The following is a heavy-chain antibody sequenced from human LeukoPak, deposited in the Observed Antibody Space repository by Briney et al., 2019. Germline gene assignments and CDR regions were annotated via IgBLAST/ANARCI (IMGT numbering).Heavy chain of an antibody. J-gene: IGHJ4*02. Sequence: GRSLRLSCAASGFTFDNYAMHWVRQAPGKGLEWVSGISWNSGSIGYADSVKGRFTISRDNAKNSLYLQMNSLRAEDTALYYCAKDSSSSWRDFDYWGQGTLVTVSS. V-gene: IGHV3-9*01. CDR1: GFTFDNYA. CDR3: AKDSSSSWRDFDY. D-gene: IGHD6-13*01. CDR2: ISWNSGSI.